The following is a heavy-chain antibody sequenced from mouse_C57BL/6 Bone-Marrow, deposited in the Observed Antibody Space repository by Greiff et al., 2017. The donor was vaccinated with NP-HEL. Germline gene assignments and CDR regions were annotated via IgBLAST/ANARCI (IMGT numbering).Heavy chain of an antibody. J-gene: IGHJ2*01. V-gene: IGHV3-6*01. CDR3: ARDSYYGSTPFDY. CDR2: ISYDGSN. D-gene: IGHD1-1*01. Sequence: EVQLQESGPGLVKPSQSLSLTCSVTGYSITSGYYWNWIRQFPGNKLEWMGYISYDGSNNYNPSLKNRISITRDTSKNQFFLKLNSVTTEDTATYYCARDSYYGSTPFDYWGQGTTLTVSS. CDR1: GYSITSGYY.